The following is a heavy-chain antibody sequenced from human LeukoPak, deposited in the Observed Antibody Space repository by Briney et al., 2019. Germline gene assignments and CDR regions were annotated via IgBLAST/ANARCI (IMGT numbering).Heavy chain of an antibody. CDR1: GFTFSTYA. Sequence: GGSLRLSCAAFGFTFSTYAMSWVRQAPGKGLEWVSAISDTTYYAGSVKGRFTISRDNSKNTLYLQMSSLRTEDTAVYYCAKAQAIAGRNLFDPWGQGTLVTVSS. V-gene: IGHV3-23*01. CDR3: AKAQAIAGRNLFDP. D-gene: IGHD2-15*01. CDR2: ISDTT. J-gene: IGHJ5*02.